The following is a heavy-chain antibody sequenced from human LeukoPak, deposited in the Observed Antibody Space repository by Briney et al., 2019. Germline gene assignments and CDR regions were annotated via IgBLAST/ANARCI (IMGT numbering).Heavy chain of an antibody. D-gene: IGHD6-6*01. CDR1: GSSFTTYW. V-gene: IGHV5-51*01. CDR3: ARHIAVRGVDY. Sequence: GESLQISCKDSGSSFTTYWIAWVRQVPGKGLEWMGIIYPGDSDTTYSPSFQGQVTISADKSISTAYLQWSSLKVSDTAMYYCARHIAVRGVDYWGQGTLVTVSS. J-gene: IGHJ4*02. CDR2: IYPGDSDT.